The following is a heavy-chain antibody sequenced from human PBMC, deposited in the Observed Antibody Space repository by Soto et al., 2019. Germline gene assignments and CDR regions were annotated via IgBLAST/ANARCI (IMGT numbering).Heavy chain of an antibody. CDR3: ARDLYYDSSGYWFDP. CDR1: GGSISSYY. J-gene: IGHJ5*02. CDR2: IYYSGST. D-gene: IGHD3-22*01. Sequence: SETLSLTCAVSGGSISSYYWSWIRQPPGKGLEWIGYIYYSGSTNYNPSLKSRVTISVDTSKNQFSLKLSSVTAADTAVYYCARDLYYDSSGYWFDPWGQGTLVTVSS. V-gene: IGHV4-59*01.